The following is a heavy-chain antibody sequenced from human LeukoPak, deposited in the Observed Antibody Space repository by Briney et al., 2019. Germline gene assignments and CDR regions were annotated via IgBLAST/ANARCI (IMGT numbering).Heavy chain of an antibody. CDR2: ISGSGGST. V-gene: IGHV3-23*01. CDR3: AKGSRGWYSWYFDV. CDR1: GFTFSSFT. D-gene: IGHD6-19*01. Sequence: GGSLRLSCAASGFTFSSFTMSWVRQAPGKELEWVSAISGSGGSTYYADSVKGRFTISRDNSKNTLYLQMNSLRAEDTAVYYCAKGSRGWYSWYFDVWGRGTLVTVSS. J-gene: IGHJ2*01.